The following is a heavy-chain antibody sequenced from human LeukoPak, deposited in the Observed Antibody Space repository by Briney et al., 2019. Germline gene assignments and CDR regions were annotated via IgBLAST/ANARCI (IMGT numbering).Heavy chain of an antibody. Sequence: ASVKVSCKASGYTFTGYYMHWVRQAPGQGLEWMGWINPNSGGTNYAQKFQGRVTMTGDTSITTAYMELSRLRSDDTAVYYCARVGCSSTSCHRPIDYWGQGTLVTVSS. CDR3: ARVGCSSTSCHRPIDY. CDR1: GYTFTGYY. V-gene: IGHV1-2*02. D-gene: IGHD2-2*02. CDR2: INPNSGGT. J-gene: IGHJ4*02.